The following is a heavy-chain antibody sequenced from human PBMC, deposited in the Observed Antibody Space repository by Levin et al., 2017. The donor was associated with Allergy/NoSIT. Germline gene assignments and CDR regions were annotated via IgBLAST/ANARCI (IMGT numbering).Heavy chain of an antibody. D-gene: IGHD3-16*01. CDR1: GFTFSSYG. CDR2: IWYDGSNK. Sequence: GGSLRLSCAASGFTFSSYGMHWVRQAPGKGLEWVAVIWYDGSNKYYADSVKGRFTISRDNSKNTLYLQMNSLRAEDTAVYYCARDRIARGDDYVLDYWGQGTLVTVSS. V-gene: IGHV3-33*01. CDR3: ARDRIARGDDYVLDY. J-gene: IGHJ4*02.